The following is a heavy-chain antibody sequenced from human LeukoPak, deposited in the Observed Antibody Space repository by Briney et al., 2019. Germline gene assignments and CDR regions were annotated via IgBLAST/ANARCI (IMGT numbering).Heavy chain of an antibody. CDR3: AKDLDSGWQDWYFDL. Sequence: GGSLRLSCAASGFAFSSYAMTWVRQPPGKGPEWVSTLSASGVSTFYAESVKGRFTISRDNSRNTLYLQMNSLRAEDAAVYYCAKDLDSGWQDWYFDLWGRGTLVTVSS. D-gene: IGHD6-19*01. V-gene: IGHV3-23*01. CDR2: LSASGVST. CDR1: GFAFSSYA. J-gene: IGHJ2*01.